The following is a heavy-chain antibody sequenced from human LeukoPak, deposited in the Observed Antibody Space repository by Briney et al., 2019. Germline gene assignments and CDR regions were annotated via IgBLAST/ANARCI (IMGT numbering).Heavy chain of an antibody. CDR3: AREYGSGSSRRRFDP. Sequence: GGSLRPSCAASGFTFSSYGMHWVRQAPGKGLEWVAFIRYDGNKKYYADSVKGRFTISRDNSKNTLYLQMNSLRAEDTAVYYCAREYGSGSSRRRFDPWGQGTLGTVSS. CDR1: GFTFSSYG. J-gene: IGHJ5*02. CDR2: IRYDGNKK. D-gene: IGHD3-10*01. V-gene: IGHV3-30*02.